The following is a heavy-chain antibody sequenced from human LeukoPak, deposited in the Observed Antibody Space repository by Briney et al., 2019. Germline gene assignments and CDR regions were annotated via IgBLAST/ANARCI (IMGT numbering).Heavy chain of an antibody. CDR1: GYTFFDFY. D-gene: IGHD5-12*01. V-gene: IGHV1-2*06. J-gene: IGHJ4*02. CDR3: ARATTGRYFDF. CDR2: INPNSGGT. Sequence: ASVKVPCKDSGYTFFDFYLHWVRQAPGQGFEWMGRINPNSGGTNYAQKFQGRVTMTSDTSISTVYMEMSSLRSDDAAVYYCARATTGRYFDFWGQGTLVAVSS.